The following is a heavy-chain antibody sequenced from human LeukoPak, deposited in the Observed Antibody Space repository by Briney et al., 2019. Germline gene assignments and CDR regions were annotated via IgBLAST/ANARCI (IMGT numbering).Heavy chain of an antibody. V-gene: IGHV4-59*01. CDR3: AREIRRTGPVP. CDR1: GGSISSYY. J-gene: IGHJ5*02. D-gene: IGHD3/OR15-3a*01. Sequence: SETLSLTCTVSGGSISSYYWSWIRQPPGKGLEWIGYIYYSGSTNYNPSLKSRVTISVDTSKNQFSLKLSSVTAADTAVYYCAREIRRTGPVPWGQGTLVTVSS. CDR2: IYYSGST.